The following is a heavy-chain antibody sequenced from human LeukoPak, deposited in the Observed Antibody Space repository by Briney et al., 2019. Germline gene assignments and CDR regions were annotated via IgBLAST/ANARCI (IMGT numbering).Heavy chain of an antibody. V-gene: IGHV1-46*01. CDR2: IDPSVGST. Sequence: ASVKVSCKASGYTFTSYAMNWVRQAPGQGLEWMGRIDPSVGSTSYAQKFQGRVTMTRDTSTSTVYMELSSLRSDDTAVYYCARVAYAKYFDYWGQGTLVTVSS. D-gene: IGHD2-8*01. CDR3: ARVAYAKYFDY. CDR1: GYTFTSYA. J-gene: IGHJ4*02.